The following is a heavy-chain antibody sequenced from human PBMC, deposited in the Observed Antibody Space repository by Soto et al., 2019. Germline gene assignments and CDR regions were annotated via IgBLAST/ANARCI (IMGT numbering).Heavy chain of an antibody. J-gene: IGHJ4*02. CDR1: GGSMSSSSYF. D-gene: IGHD6-19*01. CDR3: ASSSWYSSGWYDKVFDY. Sequence: PETRSLTCTVSGGSMSSSSYFWGWIRHPPGKGLEWIGSIYYSGSTYYNPSLKSRVTISVDTSKNQFSLKLSSVTAADTAVYYCASSSWYSSGWYDKVFDYWGQGTLVTVSS. CDR2: IYYSGST. V-gene: IGHV4-39*01.